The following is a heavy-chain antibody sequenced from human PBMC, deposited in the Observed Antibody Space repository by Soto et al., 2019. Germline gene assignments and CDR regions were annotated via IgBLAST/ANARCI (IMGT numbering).Heavy chain of an antibody. Sequence: GGSLRLSCAASGFTFSDYFMTWIRQAPGKGLEWVSYISSSGSTIYYADSVKGRFTIPRDNAKNSLYLEMNSLRAEDTAVYYCARDCGSCYSGFDYWGQGTLVTVSS. D-gene: IGHD2-15*01. CDR3: ARDCGSCYSGFDY. CDR2: ISSSGSTI. V-gene: IGHV3-11*01. CDR1: GFTFSDYF. J-gene: IGHJ4*02.